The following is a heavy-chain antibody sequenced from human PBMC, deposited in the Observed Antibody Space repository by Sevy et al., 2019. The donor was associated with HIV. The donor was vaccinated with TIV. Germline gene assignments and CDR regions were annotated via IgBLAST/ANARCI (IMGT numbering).Heavy chain of an antibody. D-gene: IGHD4-17*01. CDR3: ARDSTVVTLVGDWYFDL. J-gene: IGHJ2*01. V-gene: IGHV3-30-3*01. CDR1: GFTFSSYA. CDR2: ISYDGSNK. Sequence: GGSLRLSCAASGFTFSSYAMHWVRQAPGKGLEWVAAISYDGSNKYYADSVKGRFTISRDNSKNTLYLQMNSLRAEDTAVYYCARDSTVVTLVGDWYFDLWGRGTLVTVSS.